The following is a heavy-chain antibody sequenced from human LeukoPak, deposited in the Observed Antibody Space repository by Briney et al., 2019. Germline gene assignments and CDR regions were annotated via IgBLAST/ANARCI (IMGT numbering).Heavy chain of an antibody. CDR3: ARDRAAGTPFDP. D-gene: IGHD6-13*01. CDR2: IIPILGIA. CDR1: GGTSSSYA. V-gene: IGHV1-69*04. Sequence: ASVKVSCKASGGTSSSYAISWVRQAPGQGLEWMGRIIPILGIANYAQKFQGRVTITADKSTSTAYMELSSLRSEDTAVYYCARDRAAGTPFDPWGQGTLVTVSS. J-gene: IGHJ5*02.